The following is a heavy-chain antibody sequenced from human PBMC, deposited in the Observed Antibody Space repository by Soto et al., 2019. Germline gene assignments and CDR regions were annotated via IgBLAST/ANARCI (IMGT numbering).Heavy chain of an antibody. D-gene: IGHD3-3*01. Sequence: GGSLRLSCAASGFTFSSYWMSWVRQAPGKGLEWVANIKQDGSEKYYVDSVKGRFTISRDNAKNSLYLQMNSLRAEDTAVYYCARVFGVVISRPADYWGQGTLVTVSS. V-gene: IGHV3-7*01. J-gene: IGHJ4*02. CDR2: IKQDGSEK. CDR1: GFTFSSYW. CDR3: ARVFGVVISRPADY.